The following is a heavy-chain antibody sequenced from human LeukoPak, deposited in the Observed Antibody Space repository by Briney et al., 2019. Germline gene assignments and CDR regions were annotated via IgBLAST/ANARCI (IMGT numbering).Heavy chain of an antibody. Sequence: GGSLRLSCAAPTXTFSDYVMTWVRQAPGKGLEWVSSITGDGDSTYYADSVWGRFTISRDNSRNTLYLQMNSVRAEDTAIYYCAKGPIEGAFDIRGQGTVVTVSS. J-gene: IGHJ3*02. D-gene: IGHD2/OR15-2a*01. CDR1: TXTFSDYV. CDR3: AKGPIEGAFDI. CDR2: ITGDGDST. V-gene: IGHV3-23*01.